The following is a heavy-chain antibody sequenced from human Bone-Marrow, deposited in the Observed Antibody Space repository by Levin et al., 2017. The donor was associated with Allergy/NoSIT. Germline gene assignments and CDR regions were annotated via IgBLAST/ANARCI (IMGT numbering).Heavy chain of an antibody. CDR1: AYDFTSHW. Sequence: GESLKISCTTSAYDFTSHWIGWVRQMPGRGLEFMGIIFPGDSDTKYSPSFQGHVTISADKSINTAYLQWSSLKASDTAIYYCARQGGLAAAGTEYFDYWGQGTLVTVSS. J-gene: IGHJ4*02. CDR2: IFPGDSDT. D-gene: IGHD6-13*01. V-gene: IGHV5-51*01. CDR3: ARQGGLAAAGTEYFDY.